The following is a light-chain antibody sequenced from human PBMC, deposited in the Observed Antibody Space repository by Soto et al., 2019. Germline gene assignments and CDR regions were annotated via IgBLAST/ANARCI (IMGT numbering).Light chain of an antibody. Sequence: QSALTQPASVSGSPGQSITISCTGTSSDVGGYKFVSWYQQHAGKAPKLMIYDVSTRPSGVSNRFSGSKSGDTASLTISGLQAEDEVDYYCSSYTSSSTLVFGGGTKLTVL. CDR3: SSYTSSSTLV. CDR2: DVS. J-gene: IGLJ2*01. V-gene: IGLV2-14*01. CDR1: SSDVGGYKF.